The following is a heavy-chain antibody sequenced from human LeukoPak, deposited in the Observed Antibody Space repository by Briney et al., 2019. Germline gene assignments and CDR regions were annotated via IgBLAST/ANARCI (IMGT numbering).Heavy chain of an antibody. D-gene: IGHD3-10*01. CDR2: INPNSGGT. V-gene: IGHV1-2*02. CDR3: AREVSYGAGFDY. Sequence: ASVKVSCKASGYTFTGYYMHWVRQAPGQGLEWMGWINPNSGGTNYAQKYQGRVTMTRDTSISTAYMELSRLRSDDTAVYYCAREVSYGAGFDYWGQGTLVTVSS. CDR1: GYTFTGYY. J-gene: IGHJ4*02.